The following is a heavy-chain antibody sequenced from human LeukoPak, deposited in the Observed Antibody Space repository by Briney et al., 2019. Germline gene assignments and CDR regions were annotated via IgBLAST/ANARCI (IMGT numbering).Heavy chain of an antibody. Sequence: PSETLSLTCAVYGGSFSGYYWSWIRQPPGKGLEWIGEINHSGSTNYNPSLKSRVTISVDTSKNQFSLKLSSVTAADTAVYYCARHGKQWPYASLYFDYWGQGTLVTVSS. J-gene: IGHJ4*02. V-gene: IGHV4-34*01. CDR2: INHSGST. CDR3: ARHGKQWPYASLYFDY. D-gene: IGHD6-19*01. CDR1: GGSFSGYY.